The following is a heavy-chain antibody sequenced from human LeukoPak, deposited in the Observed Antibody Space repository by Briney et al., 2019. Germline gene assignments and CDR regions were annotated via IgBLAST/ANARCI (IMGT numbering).Heavy chain of an antibody. J-gene: IGHJ4*02. V-gene: IGHV3-7*01. D-gene: IGHD2-2*01. CDR1: GFTFSSYW. CDR2: IQQDGSNK. Sequence: QAGGSLRLSCAASGFTFSSYWMRWVRQAPGKGLEWVANIQQDGSNKYYVDSVKGRFTVSRDDAKNSLFLQMDSLRVEDTVVYYCVRVQVVVPGAFDYFDYWGQGILVTVSS. CDR3: VRVQVVVPGAFDYFDY.